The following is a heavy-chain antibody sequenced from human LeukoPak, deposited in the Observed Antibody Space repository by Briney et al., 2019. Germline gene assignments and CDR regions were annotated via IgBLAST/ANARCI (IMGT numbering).Heavy chain of an antibody. J-gene: IGHJ4*02. V-gene: IGHV4-4*07. CDR2: ICTSGST. D-gene: IGHD6-13*01. Sequence: SETLSFTCTVSGGSISSYYWSWIRQPAGKGLEWIGRICTSGSTNYNPSLKSRVTMSVDTSKNQFSLKLSSVTAADTAVYYCAREEYSSSGYNFDYWGQGTLVTVSS. CDR1: GGSISSYY. CDR3: AREEYSSSGYNFDY.